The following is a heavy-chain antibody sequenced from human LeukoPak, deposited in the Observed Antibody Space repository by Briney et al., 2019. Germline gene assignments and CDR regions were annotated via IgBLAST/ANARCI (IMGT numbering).Heavy chain of an antibody. J-gene: IGHJ4*02. D-gene: IGHD3-22*01. Sequence: GGSLRLSCAASGFTFSSYAMSGVRRAPGRGLEWVSAISGSGGSTYYADSVKGRFTISRDNSKNTLYLQMNSLRAEDTAVYYCATKSSGYNIFFDYWGQGTLVTVSS. CDR1: GFTFSSYA. CDR3: ATKSSGYNIFFDY. CDR2: ISGSGGST. V-gene: IGHV3-23*01.